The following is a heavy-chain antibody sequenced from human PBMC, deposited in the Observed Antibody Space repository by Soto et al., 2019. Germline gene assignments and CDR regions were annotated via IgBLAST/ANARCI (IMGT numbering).Heavy chain of an antibody. Sequence: SVSLSLTCALCRAPVCSTYWWRWAGQPPGKGPEWIGEINHRGSANYNPSLKSRVTISVDISKSQFSLRLTSVTAADTAVYYCARYNAASGTYYCDFWGQGALVTVS. V-gene: IGHV4-4*02. J-gene: IGHJ4*02. D-gene: IGHD6-13*01. CDR2: INHRGSA. CDR1: RAPVCSTYW. CDR3: ARYNAASGTYYCDF.